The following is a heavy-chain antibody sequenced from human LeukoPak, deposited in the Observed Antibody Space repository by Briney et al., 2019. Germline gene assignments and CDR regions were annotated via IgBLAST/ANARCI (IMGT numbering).Heavy chain of an antibody. CDR1: GFAFTNAW. J-gene: IGHJ4*02. D-gene: IGHD3-10*01. CDR3: TTDLGLTMIRGVIVY. V-gene: IGHV3-15*01. CDR2: IKSKGDGETI. Sequence: GGSLRLSCAASGFAFTNAWMSWVRQAPGKGLEWVGRIKSKGDGETIDNAAPVKGRFTMSRDDSKATLYLQMNSLKAEDTAVYYCTTDLGLTMIRGVIVYWGQGALVTVSS.